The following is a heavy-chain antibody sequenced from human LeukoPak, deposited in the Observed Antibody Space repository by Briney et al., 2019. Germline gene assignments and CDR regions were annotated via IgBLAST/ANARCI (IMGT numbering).Heavy chain of an antibody. V-gene: IGHV4-34*01. CDR2: INHSGST. CDR3: ARTGRARGIVPADEIDY. D-gene: IGHD2-2*01. Sequence: SETLSLTCAVYGGSFSGYYWSWIRQPPGKGLEWIGVINHSGSTNYNPSLKSRVTISVDTSKNQFSLKLSSVTAADTAVYYCARTGRARGIVPADEIDYWGQGTLVTVSS. J-gene: IGHJ4*02. CDR1: GGSFSGYY.